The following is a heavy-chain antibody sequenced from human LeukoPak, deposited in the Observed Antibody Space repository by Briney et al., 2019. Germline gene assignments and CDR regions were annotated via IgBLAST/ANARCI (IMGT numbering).Heavy chain of an antibody. J-gene: IGHJ6*03. CDR2: ISGSGGST. D-gene: IGHD2-2*01. CDR1: GFTFSNYA. CDR3: AKHQRDIVVVPAGVGYYMDV. V-gene: IGHV3-23*01. Sequence: GGSLRLSCAASGFTFSNYAMSWVRQAPGKGLEWVSAISGSGGSTYYADSVKGRFTISRDSSKNTLYLQLSSLTAEDTAVYYCAKHQRDIVVVPAGVGYYMDVWGKGTTVTVSS.